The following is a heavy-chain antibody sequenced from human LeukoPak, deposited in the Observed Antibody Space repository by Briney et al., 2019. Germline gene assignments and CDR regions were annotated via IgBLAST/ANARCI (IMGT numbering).Heavy chain of an antibody. J-gene: IGHJ4*02. V-gene: IGHV3-48*03. CDR1: GFTFSSYE. Sequence: GGSLRLSCAASGFTFSSYEMNWVRQAPGKGLEWVSYISSSGSTIYYADSVKGRFTISRDNSKNTLYLQMSSLRAEDTAVYFCARSGYNRFDYWGQGTLVTVSS. CDR2: ISSSGSTI. D-gene: IGHD5-24*01. CDR3: ARSGYNRFDY.